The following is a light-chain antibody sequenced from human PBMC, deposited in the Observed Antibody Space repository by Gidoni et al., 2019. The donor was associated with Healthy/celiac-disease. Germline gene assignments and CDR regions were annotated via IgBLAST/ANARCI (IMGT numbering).Light chain of an antibody. CDR1: SLRSYY. Sequence: SSELTQDTAVSVALGQTVRITCQGDSLRSYYASWYQQKPGQDPVLVIYGKNNRPSGIPDRFSGSSSGNTASLTITGAQAEDEADYYCNSRDSSGNVVFGGGTKLTVL. V-gene: IGLV3-19*01. CDR3: NSRDSSGNVV. J-gene: IGLJ2*01. CDR2: GKN.